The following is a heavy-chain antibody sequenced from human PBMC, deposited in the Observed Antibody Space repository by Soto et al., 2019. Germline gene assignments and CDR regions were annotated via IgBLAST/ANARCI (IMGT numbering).Heavy chain of an antibody. CDR2: INPNTGGA. Sequence: ASVKVSCKTSGYTFTGYYLHWVRQAPGQGPEWMGWINPNTGGANYAQKFQGRVTMTRDTSISTAYMELTSLRSDDTAVYYCARGTSSPPENWGQGTLVTVSS. CDR3: ARGTSSPPEN. CDR1: GYTFTGYY. D-gene: IGHD2-2*01. V-gene: IGHV1-2*02. J-gene: IGHJ4*02.